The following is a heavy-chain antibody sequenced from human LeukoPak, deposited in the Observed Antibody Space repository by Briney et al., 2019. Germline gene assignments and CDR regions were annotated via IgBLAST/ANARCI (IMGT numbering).Heavy chain of an antibody. CDR1: GFTFSSYG. V-gene: IGHV3-33*01. D-gene: IGHD6-13*01. CDR3: ASIAAVGGRSRPDFEY. J-gene: IGHJ4*02. CDR2: IWFDGSNQ. Sequence: QPGRPLRLSCAASGFTFSSYGMHWVRQAPGKGLEWVAVIWFDGSNQYYADSVKGRFTISRDNSKNTLYLQMNSLRAEDTAVYYCASIAAVGGRSRPDFEYWGQGTLVTVSS.